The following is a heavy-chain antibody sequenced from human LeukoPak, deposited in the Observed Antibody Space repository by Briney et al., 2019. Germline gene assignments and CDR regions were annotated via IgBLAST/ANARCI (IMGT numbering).Heavy chain of an antibody. J-gene: IGHJ4*02. V-gene: IGHV3-21*06. Sequence: GASLRLSCAASGFTFGNYLMSWVRQAPGKGLEWVSTISGSGTNTYYADSLKGRFTISRDNAKNSLYLQVNSLRAEETAVYYCARASSRAFDYWGQGTLVTVSS. CDR1: GFTFGNYL. CDR3: ARASSRAFDY. CDR2: ISGSGTNT.